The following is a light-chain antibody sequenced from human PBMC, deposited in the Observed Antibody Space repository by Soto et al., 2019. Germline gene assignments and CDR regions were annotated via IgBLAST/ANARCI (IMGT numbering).Light chain of an antibody. CDR2: DAS. V-gene: IGKV1-5*01. J-gene: IGKJ1*01. CDR1: QSISSW. CDR3: QQFSTYSWT. Sequence: DIQMTQSPSTLSASVGDRVTITCRASQSISSWLVWYQQKPGKAPKFLIYDASTPGSGVPSRFRGSGYGTEFTFTISSLQPDDFATYYCQQFSTYSWTFGQGTKVDIK.